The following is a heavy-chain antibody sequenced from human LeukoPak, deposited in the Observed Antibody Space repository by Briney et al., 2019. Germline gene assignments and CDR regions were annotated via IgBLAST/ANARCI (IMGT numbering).Heavy chain of an antibody. Sequence: QAGGSLRLSCEASGFSFGTYGMHWVRQAPGKGLEWLALIWFDGSNKHYADSVKGRFTISRDNSKNTMYLQMDSLRAEDTAVYYCARVVSYYGSSYRLLDLWGRGTLVTVSS. J-gene: IGHJ2*01. CDR1: GFSFGTYG. CDR2: IWFDGSNK. D-gene: IGHD3-10*01. CDR3: ARVVSYYGSSYRLLDL. V-gene: IGHV3-33*01.